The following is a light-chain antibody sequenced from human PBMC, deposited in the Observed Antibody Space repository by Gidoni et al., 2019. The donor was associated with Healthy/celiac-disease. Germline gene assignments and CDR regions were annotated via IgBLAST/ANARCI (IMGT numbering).Light chain of an antibody. CDR3: SSYTSSSTLAV. J-gene: IGLJ3*02. Sequence: QSALTQPASVSGSPGQSITISCTGTSSDVGGYTYVSWYQQHPGKAPKLMLYEVSNRPSGVPDRFSGSKSGNTASLTISGLQAEDEADYYCSSYTSSSTLAVFGGGTKLTVL. CDR1: SSDVGGYTY. CDR2: EVS. V-gene: IGLV2-14*01.